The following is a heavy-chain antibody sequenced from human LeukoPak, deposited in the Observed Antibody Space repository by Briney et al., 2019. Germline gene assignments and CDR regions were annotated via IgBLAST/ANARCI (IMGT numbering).Heavy chain of an antibody. D-gene: IGHD3-10*01. V-gene: IGHV3-23*01. CDR2: ISPSGDIT. CDR1: GFTFSSYE. Sequence: GGSLRLSCAASGFTFSSYEMNWVRQAPGKGLEWVSGISPSGDITYYADSVRGRFTISRDNSKNTLYLEVISLTAEDTAVYYCAKDDAWLRFGEWSQGTLVTVSS. J-gene: IGHJ4*02. CDR3: AKDDAWLRFGE.